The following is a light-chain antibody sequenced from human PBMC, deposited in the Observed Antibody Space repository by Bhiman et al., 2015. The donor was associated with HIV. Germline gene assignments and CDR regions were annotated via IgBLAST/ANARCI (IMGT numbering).Light chain of an antibody. CDR1: KLGDKY. CDR3: QSYDTSLSGHVA. Sequence: SYDLTQPPSVSVSPGQTATITCSGDKLGDKYACWYQQRPGQSPVLVIYQDNKRPSGIPERFSGSKSGTSASLAITGLQAEDEADYYCQSYDTSLSGHVAFGGGTKLTVL. CDR2: QDN. J-gene: IGLJ2*01. V-gene: IGLV3-1*01.